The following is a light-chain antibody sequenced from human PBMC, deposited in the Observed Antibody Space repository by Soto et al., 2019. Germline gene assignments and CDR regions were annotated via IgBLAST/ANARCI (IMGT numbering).Light chain of an antibody. CDR1: SSDIGSNT. Sequence: QSVLTQPPSTSGTPGQRVTISCSGSSSDIGSNTVNWYQQLPGTAPKLLIYRNNQRPSGVPDRFSGSKSGTSASLAISGLQSEDDADYYCAAWDGSLKGYVFATGTKLTVL. CDR2: RNN. V-gene: IGLV1-44*01. CDR3: AAWDGSLKGYV. J-gene: IGLJ1*01.